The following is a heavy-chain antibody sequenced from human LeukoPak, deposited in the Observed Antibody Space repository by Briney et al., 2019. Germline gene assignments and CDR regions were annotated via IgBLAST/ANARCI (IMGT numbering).Heavy chain of an antibody. J-gene: IGHJ4*02. D-gene: IGHD3-3*01. CDR2: IYYSGGT. CDR3: ARGAADDFWSGYYFDY. Sequence: SETLSLTCTVSGGSISSSRYYWGWIRQPPGKGLEWIGSIYYSGGTYYNPSLKSRVTISVDTSKNQCSLKLSSVTAADTAVYYCARGAADDFWSGYYFDYWGQGTLVTVSS. V-gene: IGHV4-39*07. CDR1: GGSISSSRYY.